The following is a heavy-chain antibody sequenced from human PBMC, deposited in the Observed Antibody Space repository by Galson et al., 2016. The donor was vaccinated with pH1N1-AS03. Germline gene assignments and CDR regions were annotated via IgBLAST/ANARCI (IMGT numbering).Heavy chain of an antibody. CDR3: GRHLRNSYSMDV. Sequence: SETLSLTCTVSGVSINSHLWTWIRQTPGKELEWIGNLDHTGNTEYSPSLKTRVSISVDTSKNQLSLRLKSVTAADTAVYYCGRHLRNSYSMDVWGQGTTVTVSS. CDR1: GVSINSHL. D-gene: IGHD2-21*01. J-gene: IGHJ6*02. V-gene: IGHV4-59*08. CDR2: LDHTGNT.